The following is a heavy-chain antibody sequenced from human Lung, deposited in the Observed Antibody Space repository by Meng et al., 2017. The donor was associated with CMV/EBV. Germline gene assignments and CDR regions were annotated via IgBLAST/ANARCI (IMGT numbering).Heavy chain of an antibody. CDR2: INWNSGST. CDR3: AKGLPAAANYCYNGMDV. V-gene: IGHV3-20*04. CDR1: GFTFDDYG. Sequence: GEXXKISCAASGFTFDDYGMSWVRQAPGKGLEWVSGINWNSGSTGFADSVKGRFTISRDNAKNSLYLQMNSLRAEDTALYYCAKGLPAAANYCYNGMDVWDQGXTVTVSS. J-gene: IGHJ6*02. D-gene: IGHD6-13*01.